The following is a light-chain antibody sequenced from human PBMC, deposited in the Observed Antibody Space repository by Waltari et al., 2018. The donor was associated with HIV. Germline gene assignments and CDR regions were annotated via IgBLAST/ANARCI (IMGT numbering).Light chain of an antibody. Sequence: QSVLTQPPSVSGAPGPRVIISCTGSSSNIGAGYDVHWYQQLPGTAPKLLIYGNSNRPSGVPDRFSGSKSGTSASLAITGLQAEDEADYYCQSYDSSLSGSVFGGGTKLTVL. CDR3: QSYDSSLSGSV. CDR1: SSNIGAGYD. V-gene: IGLV1-40*01. J-gene: IGLJ2*01. CDR2: GNS.